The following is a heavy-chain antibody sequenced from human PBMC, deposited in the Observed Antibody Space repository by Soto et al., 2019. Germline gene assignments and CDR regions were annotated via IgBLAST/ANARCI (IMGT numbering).Heavy chain of an antibody. J-gene: IGHJ4*02. CDR1: GYTFTDYD. Sequence: ASVKVSCKTSGYTFTDYDINWVRQAAGQGLEYMGWMSPDSGNTGYSQQFQGRVTMTSNTSTSTAYMELSSLTSEDTAVYYCEVTTGYWGQGTLVTVSS. CDR3: EVTTGY. D-gene: IGHD1-1*01. V-gene: IGHV1-8*02. CDR2: MSPDSGNT.